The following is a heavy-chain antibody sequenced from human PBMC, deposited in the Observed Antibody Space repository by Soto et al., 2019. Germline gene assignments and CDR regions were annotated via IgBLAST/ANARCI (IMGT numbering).Heavy chain of an antibody. J-gene: IGHJ4*02. V-gene: IGHV2-5*02. Sequence: QITLKESGPTLVKPTQTLTLTCTFSGFSLSTGGVGVAWIRQPPGKALEWLAVIYWDDDKRYSPSLKSRLTITKDTSKTQVVFTMTNMDSVDTATYYCVHTPFFGDKLDYWGQGTLVTVSS. CDR3: VHTPFFGDKLDY. CDR1: GFSLSTGGVG. CDR2: IYWDDDK. D-gene: IGHD2-21*01.